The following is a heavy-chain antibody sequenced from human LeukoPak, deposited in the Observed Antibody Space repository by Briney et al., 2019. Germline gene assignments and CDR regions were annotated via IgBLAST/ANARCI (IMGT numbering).Heavy chain of an antibody. V-gene: IGHV1-18*01. J-gene: IGHJ4*02. CDR1: GYTFTSYG. Sequence: GASVKVSCKASGYTFTSYGISWVRQAPGQGLEWMGWINTYNGNTNYAQKLQGRVTMTTDTSTSKADMELRSLRSDDTAVYYCARDPHEFSSGWSHFEYWGQGTLVTVSS. CDR2: INTYNGNT. D-gene: IGHD6-19*01. CDR3: ARDPHEFSSGWSHFEY.